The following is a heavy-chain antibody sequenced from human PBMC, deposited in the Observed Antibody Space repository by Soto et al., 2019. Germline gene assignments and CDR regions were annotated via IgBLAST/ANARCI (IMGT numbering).Heavy chain of an antibody. CDR3: AHREFLLWFGESYNWFDP. CDR1: GFSLTTSGVG. CDR2: IYWDDDK. D-gene: IGHD3-10*01. V-gene: IGHV2-5*02. Sequence: QITLRESGPTLVKPTQTLMLTCTFSGFSLTTSGVGVAWIRKPPGKALEWLSVIYWDDDKRYSPSLKSRPTITKDPSKNQMVLTMTNMDPVDTATYYCAHREFLLWFGESYNWFDPWGQGTLVTVSS. J-gene: IGHJ5*02.